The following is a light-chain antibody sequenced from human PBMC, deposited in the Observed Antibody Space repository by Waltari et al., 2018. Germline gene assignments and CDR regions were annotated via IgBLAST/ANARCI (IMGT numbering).Light chain of an antibody. CDR1: QSVSMNY. Sequence: EIVLTQSPGTLSLSPGETATLSCRASQSVSMNYLSWFQQKPGQAPRLLIYGASMSAAGVPDRFSGGGSGTEFTLTISRLEPEDFAVDYCQQFGLGTFGAGTKVEIK. CDR2: GAS. V-gene: IGKV3-20*01. CDR3: QQFGLGT. J-gene: IGKJ4*01.